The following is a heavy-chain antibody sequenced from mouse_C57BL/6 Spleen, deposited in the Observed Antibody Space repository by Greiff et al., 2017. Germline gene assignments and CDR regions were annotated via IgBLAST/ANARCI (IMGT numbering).Heavy chain of an antibody. CDR1: GFTFSDYG. J-gene: IGHJ2*01. Sequence: EVHLVESGGGLVKPGGSLKLSCAASGFTFSDYGMHWVRQAPEKGLEWVAYISSGSSTIYYADTVKGRFTISREDAKNTLFLQMTSLRSEDTAMYYCARRYSNYFDYWGQGTTLTVSS. D-gene: IGHD2-5*01. CDR3: ARRYSNYFDY. V-gene: IGHV5-17*01. CDR2: ISSGSSTI.